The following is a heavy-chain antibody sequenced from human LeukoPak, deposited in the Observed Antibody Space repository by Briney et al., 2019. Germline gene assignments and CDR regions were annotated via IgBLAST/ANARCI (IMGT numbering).Heavy chain of an antibody. CDR3: ANEVRPNDY. D-gene: IGHD1-1*01. V-gene: IGHV3-23*01. CDR2: IDISGGST. J-gene: IGHJ4*02. Sequence: PGGSLRLSCAASGFGFSSHAMCWVRQAPGKGLEWVSSIDISGGSTYYADSVQGRFTIPRDNSKNTLYLQMNSLRAEDTALYYCANEVRPNDYWGQGTLVTVSS. CDR1: GFGFSSHA.